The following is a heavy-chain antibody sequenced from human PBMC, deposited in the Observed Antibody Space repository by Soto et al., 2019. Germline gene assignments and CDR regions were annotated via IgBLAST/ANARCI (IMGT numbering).Heavy chain of an antibody. CDR2: ISGSGGST. D-gene: IGHD3-22*01. J-gene: IGHJ1*01. V-gene: IGHV3-23*01. CDR3: ASDLGQEVDITKSEYFQH. Sequence: PGGSLRLSCAASGFTFSSYAMSWVRQAPGKGLEWVSAISGSGGSTYYADSVKGRFAISRDNSKNTLYLQMNSLRAEDTAVYYCASDLGQEVDITKSEYFQHWGQGTLVTVSS. CDR1: GFTFSSYA.